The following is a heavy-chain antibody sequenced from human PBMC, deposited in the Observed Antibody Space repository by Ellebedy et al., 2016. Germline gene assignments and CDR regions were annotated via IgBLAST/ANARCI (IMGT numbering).Heavy chain of an antibody. V-gene: IGHV4-4*07. CDR2: LYTTGKT. J-gene: IGHJ4*02. CDR1: GGSVNNYY. Sequence: SETLSLTXTVSGGSVNNYYWSWIRQPAGKGLEWIGRLYTTGKTNYNPSLQSRLSRSRDISKNQFSLKVTSVTAADTAVYYCERDKVFWTTTRGLYDQKKFYFDSWGQGILVTVSS. D-gene: IGHD3/OR15-3a*01. CDR3: ERDKVFWTTTRGLYDQKKFYFDS.